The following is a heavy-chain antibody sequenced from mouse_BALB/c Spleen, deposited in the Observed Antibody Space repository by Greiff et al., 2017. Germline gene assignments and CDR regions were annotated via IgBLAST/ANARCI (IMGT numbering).Heavy chain of an antibody. CDR1: GFTFSSFG. Sequence: DVKLVESGGGLVQPGGSRKLSCAASGFTFSSFGMHWVRQSPEKGLEWVAYISSGSSTIYYADTVKGRFTISRDNPKNTLFLQMTSLRSEDTAMYYCARSRSDYAMDYWGQGTSVTVSS. J-gene: IGHJ4*01. CDR3: ARSRSDYAMDY. CDR2: ISSGSSTI. V-gene: IGHV5-17*02.